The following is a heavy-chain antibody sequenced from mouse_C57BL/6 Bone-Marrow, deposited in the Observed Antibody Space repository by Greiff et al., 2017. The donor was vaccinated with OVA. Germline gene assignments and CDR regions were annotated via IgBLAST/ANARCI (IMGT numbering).Heavy chain of an antibody. CDR1: GFTFSSYA. Sequence: EVKVVESGGGLVKPGGSLKLSCAASGFTFSSYAMSWVRQTPEKRLEWVATISDGGSYTYYPDNVKGRFTISRDNAKNNLYLQMSHLKSEDTAMYYCARGLLRGFAYWGQGTLVTVSA. J-gene: IGHJ3*01. CDR2: ISDGGSYT. D-gene: IGHD1-1*01. CDR3: ARGLLRGFAY. V-gene: IGHV5-4*03.